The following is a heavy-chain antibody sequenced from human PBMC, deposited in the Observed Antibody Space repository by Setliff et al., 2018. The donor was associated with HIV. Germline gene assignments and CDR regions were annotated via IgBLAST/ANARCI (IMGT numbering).Heavy chain of an antibody. V-gene: IGHV1-2*02. J-gene: IGHJ4*02. CDR1: GYTFSDYY. CDR3: ARTLPQYTNLFDY. D-gene: IGHD5-18*01. CDR2: INPNSGGT. Sequence: ASVKVSCKASGYTFSDYYMHWVRQAPGQGLEWMGWINPNSGGTNYAQKFQGRVTMARDTSISTAYMELSRLRSDDTAVYYCARTLPQYTNLFDYWGQGTLVTVSS.